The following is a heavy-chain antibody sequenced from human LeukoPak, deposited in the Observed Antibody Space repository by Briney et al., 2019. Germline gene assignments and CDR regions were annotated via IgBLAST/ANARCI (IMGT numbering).Heavy chain of an antibody. CDR2: IRYDGSNK. V-gene: IGHV3-30*02. D-gene: IGHD6-6*01. CDR3: SKGVEYGELVGLGY. J-gene: IGHJ4*02. CDR1: VVTFSRYG. Sequence: GGSLGLSCAASVVTFSRYGMHWARQAPGKGLEWVAFIRYDGSNKYYADSVKGRFTISRDNSKNTLYLQMNSLRAEDTAVHLLSKGVEYGELVGLGYWGQATLVTVSS.